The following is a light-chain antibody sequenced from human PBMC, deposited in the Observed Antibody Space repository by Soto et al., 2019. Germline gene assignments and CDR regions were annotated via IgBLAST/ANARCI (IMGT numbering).Light chain of an antibody. J-gene: IGKJ1*01. CDR1: QSVGSN. V-gene: IGKV3-20*01. CDR3: QQCGSSTWT. Sequence: EIVMTQSPATLSVSPGERVTLSCRARQSVGSNLAWYQQKPGQAPRLLIYATSSRATGIPDRFSGSGSGTDFTLTISRLEPEDFAVYYCQQCGSSTWTFGQGTKVDIK. CDR2: ATS.